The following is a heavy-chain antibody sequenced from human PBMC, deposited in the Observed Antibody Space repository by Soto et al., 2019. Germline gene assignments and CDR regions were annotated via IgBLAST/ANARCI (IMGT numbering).Heavy chain of an antibody. V-gene: IGHV4-39*02. CDR3: ASRHCSGGNCYNPGFQS. CDR2: IFFTGNT. D-gene: IGHD2-15*01. J-gene: IGHJ5*02. Sequence: SETLSLTCTVSVGSISSLSYYCGWIRRPPWKGLEWIGSIFFTGNTYYNPSLESRVAISVDTSRNHFSLTVNSVTAADTAVYYCASRHCSGGNCYNPGFQSLGQGTLDNVSS. CDR1: VGSISSLSYY.